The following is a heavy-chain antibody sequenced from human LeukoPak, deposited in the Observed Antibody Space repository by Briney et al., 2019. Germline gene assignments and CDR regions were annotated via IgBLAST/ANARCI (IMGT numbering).Heavy chain of an antibody. CDR1: GYSISSGYY. CDR2: IFHSGTT. J-gene: IGHJ3*02. Sequence: SSETLSLTCTVSGYSISSGYYWGWIRQPPGKGLEWIGNIFHSGTTYYNPSLKSRVTISVDTSKNQFSLKLSSVTAADTAVYYCARDWSDAFDIWGQGTMVTVSS. D-gene: IGHD1-1*01. CDR3: ARDWSDAFDI. V-gene: IGHV4-38-2*02.